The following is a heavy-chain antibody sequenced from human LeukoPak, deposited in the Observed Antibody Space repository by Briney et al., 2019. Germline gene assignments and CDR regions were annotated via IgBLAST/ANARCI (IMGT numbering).Heavy chain of an antibody. D-gene: IGHD2-8*01. CDR1: GFTFSNFW. J-gene: IGHJ4*02. CDR3: AKVQGTNCLLI. V-gene: IGHV3-74*01. Sequence: GGSLRLSCAASGFTFSNFWMHWVRQAPGKGLVWVALIYGDGSFTRYADSVKGRFTISRDNAENTVYLQMNSLRVEDTAVYYWAKVQGTNCLLIRGQGKPVTVSS. CDR2: IYGDGSFT.